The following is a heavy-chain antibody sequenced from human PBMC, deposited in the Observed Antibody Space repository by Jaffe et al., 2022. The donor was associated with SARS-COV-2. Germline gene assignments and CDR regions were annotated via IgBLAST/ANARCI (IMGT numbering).Heavy chain of an antibody. J-gene: IGHJ6*02. CDR2: ISGSGGST. CDR1: GFTFSSYA. D-gene: IGHD3-10*01. CDR3: AKELSQWFGELHYYYYGMDV. Sequence: EVQLLESGGGLVQPGGSLRLSCAASGFTFSSYAMSWVRQAPGKGLEWVSAISGSGGSTYYADSVKGRFTISRDNSKNTLYLQMNSLRAEDTAVYYCAKELSQWFGELHYYYYGMDVWGQGTTVTVSS. V-gene: IGHV3-23*01.